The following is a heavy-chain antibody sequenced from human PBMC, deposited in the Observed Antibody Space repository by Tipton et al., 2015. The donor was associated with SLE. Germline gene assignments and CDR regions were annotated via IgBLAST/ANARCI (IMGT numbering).Heavy chain of an antibody. V-gene: IGHV4-34*01. J-gene: IGHJ6*02. CDR2: IHHSGST. Sequence: TLSLTCAVHGGSSSGYYWNWIRQTPGKGLEWIGEIHHSGSTNCNPSLKSRVTISVDTSNYQVSLNLSSVTAADTAVYYCARGRHIVVVIPGGRDYGLDVWGQGTTVTVSS. D-gene: IGHD2-21*01. CDR1: GGSSSGYY. CDR3: ARGRHIVVVIPGGRDYGLDV.